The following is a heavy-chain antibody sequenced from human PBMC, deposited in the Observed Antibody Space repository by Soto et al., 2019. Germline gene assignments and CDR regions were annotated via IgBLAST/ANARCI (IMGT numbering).Heavy chain of an antibody. V-gene: IGHV3-23*01. CDR2: IGGRGNSA. Sequence: GSLRLSCAASGFIFTNYTMNWVRQAPGKGLEWVSVIGGRGNSAYYADSVQGRFTISRDNSKNTLSLQMSSLTADDTAIYYCVREGRGSFDFWGRGTMVTVSS. J-gene: IGHJ3*01. CDR1: GFIFTNYT. CDR3: VREGRGSFDF. D-gene: IGHD5-12*01.